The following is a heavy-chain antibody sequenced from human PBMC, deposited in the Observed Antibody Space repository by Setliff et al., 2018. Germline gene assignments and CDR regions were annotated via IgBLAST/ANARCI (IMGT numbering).Heavy chain of an antibody. CDR2: IRYDGTTE. Sequence: PGGSLRLSCAASGFSFGGHDMHWVRQAPGKGLEWVAFIRYDGTTESYADSVRGRSTISRDNAKKSLSLQMNSLRAEDTAVYYCARDNNYYDRSGYYSGHDVWGQGILVTVSS. J-gene: IGHJ4*03. D-gene: IGHD3-22*01. V-gene: IGHV3-30*02. CDR1: GFSFGGHD. CDR3: ARDNNYYDRSGYYSGHDV.